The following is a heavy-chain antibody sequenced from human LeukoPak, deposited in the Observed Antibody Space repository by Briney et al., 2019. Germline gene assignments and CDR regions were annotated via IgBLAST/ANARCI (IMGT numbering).Heavy chain of an antibody. CDR1: GFTFSSYG. D-gene: IGHD3-22*01. V-gene: IGHV3-30*18. CDR3: AKDLGDSSGYSYFDY. CDR2: ISYDGSNK. J-gene: IGHJ4*02. Sequence: PGGSLRLSCAASGFTFSSYGMHWVRQAPGKGLEWVAVISYDGSNKYYADSVKGRFTISRDNSKNTLYLQMNSLRAEDTAVYYCAKDLGDSSGYSYFDYWGQGTLVTVSS.